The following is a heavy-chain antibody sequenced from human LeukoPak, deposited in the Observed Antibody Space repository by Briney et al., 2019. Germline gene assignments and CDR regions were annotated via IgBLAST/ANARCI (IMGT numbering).Heavy chain of an antibody. CDR3: ARLDLAEGSY. Sequence: SETLSLTCTVSGGSISSYYWSWIRQPPGKGLEWIGYIYYSGSTNYNPSLKSRVTISVDTSKNQFSLKLSSVTAADTAVYYCARLDLAEGSYWGQGTLVTVSS. V-gene: IGHV4-59*12. D-gene: IGHD3-16*01. CDR2: IYYSGST. J-gene: IGHJ4*02. CDR1: GGSISSYY.